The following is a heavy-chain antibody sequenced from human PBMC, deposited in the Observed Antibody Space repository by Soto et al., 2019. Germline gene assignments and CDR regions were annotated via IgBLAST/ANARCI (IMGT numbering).Heavy chain of an antibody. CDR3: AKRSCSSTFDY. Sequence: GGSLRLSWAASGCTISDYAMHWVRQAPGKGLEREAVVSHDGRNTNYADSVKGRFSISRDNSKNTLYLQMNSLRAEVTAVYYCAKRSCSSTFDYWGQGTLVTVSS. CDR2: VSHDGRNT. CDR1: GCTISDYA. D-gene: IGHD6-6*01. J-gene: IGHJ4*02. V-gene: IGHV3-30*18.